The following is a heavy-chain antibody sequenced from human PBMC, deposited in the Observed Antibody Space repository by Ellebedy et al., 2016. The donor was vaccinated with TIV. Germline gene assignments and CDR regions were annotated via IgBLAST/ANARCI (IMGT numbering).Heavy chain of an antibody. Sequence: KVSCKGSGYSFIGYWIGWVRQLPGKGLEWMGYIYPGDSDTRYSPSFQGQVTISVVTSISTAYLQWSSLKASDTAIYYCARGDRGSGWYWDKWGQGTLVTVSS. CDR1: GYSFIGYW. V-gene: IGHV5-51*01. D-gene: IGHD6-19*01. CDR2: IYPGDSDT. J-gene: IGHJ4*02. CDR3: ARGDRGSGWYWDK.